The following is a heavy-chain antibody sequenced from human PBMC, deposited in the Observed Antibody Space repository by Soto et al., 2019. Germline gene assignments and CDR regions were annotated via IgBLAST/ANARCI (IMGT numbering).Heavy chain of an antibody. CDR1: GFTFGDYA. CDR3: TRLPPARRGYCSGGSCYPFDY. V-gene: IGHV3-49*04. J-gene: IGHJ4*02. CDR2: ITSKNYGGTT. D-gene: IGHD2-15*01. Sequence: EVQLVDSGGGLVQPGRSLSLSCTASGFTFGDYAMIWVRQAPGKGLEWVGYITSKNYGGTTEYAASVKGRFAISRDDSKSIVYLQMNSLKTEDTAIYYCTRLPPARRGYCSGGSCYPFDYWGQGTLVTVSS.